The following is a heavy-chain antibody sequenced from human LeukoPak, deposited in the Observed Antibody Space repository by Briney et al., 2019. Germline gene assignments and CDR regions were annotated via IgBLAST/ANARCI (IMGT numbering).Heavy chain of an antibody. D-gene: IGHD2-21*01. Sequence: PSETLSLTCTVSGGSLSSSPFYWGWIRQPPGKGLEWIGNVHYSGDTYHDPSLTSRVTLSVDTSKNQFPLKLSSVTAADTAVYYCASPIGDPKDYWGQGTLVTVSS. CDR1: GGSLSSSPFY. V-gene: IGHV4-39*01. CDR3: ASPIGDPKDY. J-gene: IGHJ4*02. CDR2: VHYSGDT.